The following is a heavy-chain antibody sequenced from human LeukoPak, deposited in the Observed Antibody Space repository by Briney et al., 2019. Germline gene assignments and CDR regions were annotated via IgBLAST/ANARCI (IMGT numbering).Heavy chain of an antibody. D-gene: IGHD6-13*01. V-gene: IGHV1-18*01. CDR3: ARDLVGAAAGTVYFAY. J-gene: IGHJ4*02. Sequence: ASVKVSCKASGYTFTSYGIRWVRQAPGQGLEWMGWISAYNGNTNYAQKLQGRVTMTTDTSTSTAYMELRSLRSDDTAVYYCARDLVGAAAGTVYFAYWGQGTLVTVSS. CDR1: GYTFTSYG. CDR2: ISAYNGNT.